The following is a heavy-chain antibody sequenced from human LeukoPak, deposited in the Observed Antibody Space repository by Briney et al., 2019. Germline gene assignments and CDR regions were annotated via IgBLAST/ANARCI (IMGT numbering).Heavy chain of an antibody. J-gene: IGHJ4*02. CDR2: ISYDGSNK. D-gene: IGHD4-11*01. CDR1: GFTFSSYA. CDR3: ARDSNIDY. V-gene: IGHV3-30*01. Sequence: GKSLRLSCAASGFTFSSYAMHWVRQAPGKGLEWVAVISYDGSNKSYADSVKGRFTISRDNSKNTLYLQMNSLRAEDTAVYYCARDSNIDYWGQGTLVTVSS.